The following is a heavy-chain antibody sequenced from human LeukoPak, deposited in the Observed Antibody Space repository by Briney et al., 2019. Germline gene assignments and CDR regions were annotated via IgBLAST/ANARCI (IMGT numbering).Heavy chain of an antibody. Sequence: SETLSLTCTVSGGSINSYYWSWIRQPPGKGLEWIGYIYYAGSTNYNPSLKSRITISVDTSKNQFSLKLSSVTAADTAVYYCARAYSIAGTRYNWFDPWGQGTLVTVSS. J-gene: IGHJ5*02. D-gene: IGHD6-13*01. V-gene: IGHV4-59*12. CDR2: IYYAGST. CDR3: ARAYSIAGTRYNWFDP. CDR1: GGSINSYY.